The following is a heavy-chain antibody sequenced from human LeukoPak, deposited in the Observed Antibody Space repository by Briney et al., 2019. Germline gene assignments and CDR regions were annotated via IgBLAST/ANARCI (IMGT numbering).Heavy chain of an antibody. D-gene: IGHD3-9*01. V-gene: IGHV4-30-2*01. CDR1: GGSISSGGYY. Sequence: KPSQTLSLTCTVSGGSISSGGYYWSWIRQPPGKGLEWIGYIYHSGSTYYNPSLKSRVTISVDRSKNQFSLKLSSVTAADTAVYYCARDKKDLNYDILTGYVPYYYYGMDVWGQGTTVTVSS. CDR2: IYHSGST. J-gene: IGHJ6*02. CDR3: ARDKKDLNYDILTGYVPYYYYGMDV.